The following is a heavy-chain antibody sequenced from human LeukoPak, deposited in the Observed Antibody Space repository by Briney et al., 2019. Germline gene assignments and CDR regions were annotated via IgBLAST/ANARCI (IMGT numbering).Heavy chain of an antibody. D-gene: IGHD5-12*01. CDR2: ISAYNGNT. V-gene: IGHV1-18*01. CDR1: GYTFTSYG. J-gene: IGHJ4*02. Sequence: ASVKVSCKASGYTFTSYGISWVRQAPGQGLEWMGWISAYNGNTNYAQKLQGRVTMTTDTSTSTAYMELRSLRSDDTAVYYCARDPDYSGFGYFDYWGQGTLVTVSS. CDR3: ARDPDYSGFGYFDY.